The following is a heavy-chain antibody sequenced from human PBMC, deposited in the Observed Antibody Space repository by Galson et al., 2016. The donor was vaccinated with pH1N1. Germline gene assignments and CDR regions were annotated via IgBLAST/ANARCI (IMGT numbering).Heavy chain of an antibody. D-gene: IGHD1-26*01. CDR2: INPNSGGT. V-gene: IGHV1-2*06. CDR3: ARVYSRGGTYYPDAFDI. CDR1: GYTFTEYY. J-gene: IGHJ3*02. Sequence: SVKVSCKASGYTFTEYYMHWVRQAPGQGLEWMGRINPNSGGTNYAQKFQGRVTMTRDTSISTAYMELSRLRSDDTAVYYCARVYSRGGTYYPDAFDIWGQGTMVTVSS.